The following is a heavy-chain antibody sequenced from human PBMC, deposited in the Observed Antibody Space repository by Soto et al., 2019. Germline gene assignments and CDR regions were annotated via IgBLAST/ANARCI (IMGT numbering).Heavy chain of an antibody. J-gene: IGHJ6*02. D-gene: IGHD6-13*01. V-gene: IGHV1-24*01. Sequence: ASVKVSCKVSGYTLTELSMHWVRQAPGKGLEWMGGFDPEDGETIYAQKFQGRVTMTEDTSTDTAYMELSSLRSEDTAVYYCATTGSSTNFYYYYYGMDVWGQGTTVTVSS. CDR3: ATTGSSTNFYYYYYGMDV. CDR2: FDPEDGET. CDR1: GYTLTELS.